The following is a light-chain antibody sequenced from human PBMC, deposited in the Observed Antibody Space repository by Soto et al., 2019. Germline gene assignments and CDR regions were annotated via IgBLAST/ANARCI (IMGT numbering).Light chain of an antibody. Sequence: QSVLTQPASVSGSPGQSITISCTGTSSDVGGYNYVSWYQQHPGKAPKLMIYEVSNRPSGVPGRFSGSKSGTSASLAITGLQAEDEADYYCQSFDSTLSGCVFGGGTKVTVL. J-gene: IGLJ3*02. CDR1: SSDVGGYNY. V-gene: IGLV2-14*01. CDR2: EVS. CDR3: QSFDSTLSGCV.